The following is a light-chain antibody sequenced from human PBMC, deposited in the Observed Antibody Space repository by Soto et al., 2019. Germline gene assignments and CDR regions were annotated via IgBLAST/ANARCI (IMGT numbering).Light chain of an antibody. CDR2: WAS. J-gene: IGKJ1*01. V-gene: IGKV4-1*01. CDR3: QQYYTTPWT. CDR1: QRVLYSSNNKNY. Sequence: IVMSPSPASLAVSLGERATINCKSSQRVLYSSNNKNYLAWYQQKPGQPPKALIYWASTRESGVPDRFSGSGSGTDFTLTISSLQAEDVAVYYCQQYYTTPWTFGQGTKVDIK.